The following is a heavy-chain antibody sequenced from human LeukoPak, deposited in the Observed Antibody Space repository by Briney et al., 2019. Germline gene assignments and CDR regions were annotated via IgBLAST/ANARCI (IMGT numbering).Heavy chain of an antibody. Sequence: GGTLRLSCAASGFTFSDYNMRWIRQAPGKGLEWVSSISRSGSTKYYADSVKGRFTISRDNAKNSLFLQMNSLRAEDTAVYYCARVLRYCSGGNCYSGGLGYMDVWGKGTTVTISS. CDR1: GFTFSDYN. V-gene: IGHV3-11*01. J-gene: IGHJ6*03. D-gene: IGHD2-15*01. CDR3: ARVLRYCSGGNCYSGGLGYMDV. CDR2: ISRSGSTK.